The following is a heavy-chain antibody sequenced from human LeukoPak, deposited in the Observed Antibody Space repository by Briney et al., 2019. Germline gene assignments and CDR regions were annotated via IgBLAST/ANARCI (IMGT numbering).Heavy chain of an antibody. D-gene: IGHD2-2*01. CDR1: GFTFSSYD. V-gene: IGHV3-64D*06. CDR2: ISGNGGTT. CDR3: ARLDIVVVPAAYNTNGYFDN. J-gene: IGHJ4*02. Sequence: PGGSLRLSCSASGFTFSSYDMHWVRQAPGKGLEYVSLISGNGGTTYYVDSVKGRFAISRNNSKNTVYLQMSSLRAEDTAVYYCARLDIVVVPAAYNTNGYFDNWGQGTLVTVSS.